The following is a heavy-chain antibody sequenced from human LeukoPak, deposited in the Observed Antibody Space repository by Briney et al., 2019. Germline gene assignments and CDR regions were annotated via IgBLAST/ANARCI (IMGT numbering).Heavy chain of an antibody. CDR1: GGTFSSSA. J-gene: IGHJ4*02. CDR2: IILPLDIT. D-gene: IGHD6-19*01. V-gene: IGHV1-69*04. Sequence: GASVKVSCKASGGTFSSSAISWVRQAPGQGLEWMGKIILPLDITNHAQQFQGGVTITTDKSTDTVFLELSSLRSQDTAVYYCARSSVTGHFDFWGQGTLVTVSS. CDR3: ARSSVTGHFDF.